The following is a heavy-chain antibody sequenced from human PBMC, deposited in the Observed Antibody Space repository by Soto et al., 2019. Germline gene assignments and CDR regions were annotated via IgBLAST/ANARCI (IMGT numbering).Heavy chain of an antibody. CDR3: AADWYYYDSSGSPGAFDI. Sequence: ASVKVSCKASGYTFTSYGISWVRQAPGQGLEWIGWISAYSGNTNYAQKFQERVTITRDMSTSTAYMELSSLRSEDTAVYYCAADWYYYDSSGSPGAFDIWGQGTMVTVSS. CDR1: GYTFTSYG. V-gene: IGHV1-18*01. D-gene: IGHD3-22*01. J-gene: IGHJ3*02. CDR2: ISAYSGNT.